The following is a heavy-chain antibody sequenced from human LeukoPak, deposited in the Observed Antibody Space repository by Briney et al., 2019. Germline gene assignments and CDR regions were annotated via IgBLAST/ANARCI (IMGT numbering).Heavy chain of an antibody. V-gene: IGHV3-21*01. Sequence: GASLRLSSAASGFTFSSYSMNWVRQAPGKGLEWDSSISSSSSYIYYADSVKGRFTISRDNAKNSLYLQMNSLRAEDTAVYYCAREGSSGYYYFDYWGQGTLVTVSS. CDR2: ISSSSSYI. D-gene: IGHD3-22*01. J-gene: IGHJ4*02. CDR1: GFTFSSYS. CDR3: AREGSSGYYYFDY.